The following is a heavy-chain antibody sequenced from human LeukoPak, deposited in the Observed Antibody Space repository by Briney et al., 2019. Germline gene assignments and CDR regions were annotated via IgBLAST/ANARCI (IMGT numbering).Heavy chain of an antibody. V-gene: IGHV3-7*01. J-gene: IGHJ4*02. CDR2: IKEDGSEK. Sequence: RGSLSLSCAASGFTFSNYWMSWVRQAPGKGLEWVANIKEDGSEKYYVDSVKGRFTISRDNARNSLYLQMTSLRAEDTAVYYCASGRQLGYWGQGTLVTVSS. CDR3: ASGRQLGY. CDR1: GFTFSNYW. D-gene: IGHD6-13*01.